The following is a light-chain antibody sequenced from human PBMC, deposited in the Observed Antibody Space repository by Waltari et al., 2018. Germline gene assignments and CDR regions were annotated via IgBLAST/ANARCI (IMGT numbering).Light chain of an antibody. J-gene: IGKJ1*01. CDR3: QQYRNLWT. CDR1: QSLSNW. V-gene: IGKV1-5*03. CDR2: KAS. Sequence: DIQMTQSPSTLSACVAERVTIACRASQSLSNWLAWYQQKPGKAPKVLIYKASTLESGVPSRFSGSGSGTEFTLTISSLQPDDFATYYCQQYRNLWTFGQGTKVEIK.